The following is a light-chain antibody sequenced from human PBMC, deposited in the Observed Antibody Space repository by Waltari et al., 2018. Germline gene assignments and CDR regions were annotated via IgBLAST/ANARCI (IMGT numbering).Light chain of an antibody. J-gene: IGKJ2*01. CDR2: GAS. V-gene: IGKV1-39*01. CDR3: QQSHGFPFT. Sequence: DIQMTQSPSSLSTSVGDRVTISCRASYNVDVFLNWYQQKPGKAPKLLIYGASSLQIGVPSRFSGSGSGTDFTLTITSLQPEDSATYYCQQSHGFPFTFGQGTKLEIK. CDR1: YNVDVF.